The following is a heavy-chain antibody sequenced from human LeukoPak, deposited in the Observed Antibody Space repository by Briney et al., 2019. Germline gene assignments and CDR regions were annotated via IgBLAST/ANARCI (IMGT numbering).Heavy chain of an antibody. V-gene: IGHV3-7*01. D-gene: IGHD2-8*01. CDR2: IKEDGSEK. J-gene: IGHJ6*03. CDR1: GFIFSSYW. CDR3: ARVVRYYYYYYMDV. Sequence: GGSLRLSCAASGFIFSSYWMAWVRQAPGKGLEWVANIKEDGSEKNYVDSVKGRFTISRDNAKNSLYLQMNSLRAEDTAVYYCARVVRYYYYYYMDVWGKGTTVTVSS.